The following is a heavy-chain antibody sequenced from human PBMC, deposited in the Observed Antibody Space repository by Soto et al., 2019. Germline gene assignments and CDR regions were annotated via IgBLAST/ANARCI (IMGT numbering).Heavy chain of an antibody. CDR3: ARAAHYSSPFRWFDP. CDR1: GGSISSGGYY. Sequence: QVQLQESGPGLVKPSQTLSLTSTVSGGSISSGGYYWSWIRQHPGKALEWIGYIYYSGSNYYNPSLKTRVTISVETSKNQFSLKLSSVTAADTAVYYCARAAHYSSPFRWFDPWGQGTLVTVSS. V-gene: IGHV4-31*03. CDR2: IYYSGSN. J-gene: IGHJ5*02. D-gene: IGHD6-13*01.